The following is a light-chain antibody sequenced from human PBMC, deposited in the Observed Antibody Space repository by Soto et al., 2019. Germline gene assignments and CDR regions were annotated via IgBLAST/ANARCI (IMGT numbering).Light chain of an antibody. CDR1: SGSVSESHY. CDR3: MLYLGGGVSV. Sequence: QAVVTQEPSLSVSPGGTVTLTCGLSSGSVSESHYSGWYQQTPGQAPRTLIYSSNIRSSGVPDRFSGSILGNKAALTITGAQADGGSDYVGMLYLGGGVSVFGGGTELTVL. CDR2: SSN. V-gene: IGLV8-61*01. J-gene: IGLJ7*01.